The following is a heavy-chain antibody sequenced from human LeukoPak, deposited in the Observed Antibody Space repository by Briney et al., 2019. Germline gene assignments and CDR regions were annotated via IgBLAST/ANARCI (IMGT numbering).Heavy chain of an antibody. CDR2: ISSSSSAI. D-gene: IGHD1-14*01. J-gene: IGHJ3*02. Sequence: GGSLRLSCAASGFTFSSYSMNWVRQAPGKGLEWISYISSSSSAIYYADSVKGRFTISRDNAKNSLYLQMNSLRAEDTAVYYCARGPDHGAFDIWGQGTMVTVSS. V-gene: IGHV3-48*01. CDR3: ARGPDHGAFDI. CDR1: GFTFSSYS.